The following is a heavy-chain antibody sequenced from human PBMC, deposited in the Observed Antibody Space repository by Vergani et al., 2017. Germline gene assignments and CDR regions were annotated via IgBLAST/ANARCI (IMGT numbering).Heavy chain of an antibody. CDR3: AREAYCGGDCYSSFDY. J-gene: IGHJ4*02. CDR2: INPSGGST. CDR1: GYTFTSYG. V-gene: IGHV1-46*01. D-gene: IGHD2-21*02. Sequence: QVQLVQSGAEVKKPGASVKVSCKASGYTFTSYGISWVRQAPAQGLEWMGIINPSGGSTSYAQKFQGRVTMTRDTSTSTVYMELSSLRSEETAVYYCAREAYCGGDCYSSFDYWGEGTLVTVSS.